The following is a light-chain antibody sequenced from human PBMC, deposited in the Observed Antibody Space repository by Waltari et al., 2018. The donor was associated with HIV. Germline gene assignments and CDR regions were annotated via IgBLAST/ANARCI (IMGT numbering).Light chain of an antibody. CDR2: RAS. CDR3: QQYISYPFT. Sequence: DLQMTQSPSSLSASVGDRVTITCRASESVSSSLAWYQQKPGKAPNLLIYRASTFESGVPSRFSGSGSGTEFTLTISSLQPDDFATYYCQQYISYPFTFGGGTKVEIK. V-gene: IGKV1-5*03. CDR1: ESVSSS. J-gene: IGKJ4*01.